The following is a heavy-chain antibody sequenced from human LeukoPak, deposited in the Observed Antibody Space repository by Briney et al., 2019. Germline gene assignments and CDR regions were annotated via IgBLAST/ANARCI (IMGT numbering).Heavy chain of an antibody. J-gene: IGHJ4*02. D-gene: IGHD6-19*01. CDR1: GFTFSSYW. CDR3: ARGLFYSSGWVFDY. Sequence: GGSLRLSCAASGFTFSSYWMHWVRQAPGKGLEWVAVISYDGSNKYYADSVKGRFTISRDNSKNTLYLQMNSLRAEDTAVYYCARGLFYSSGWVFDYWGQGTLVTVSS. V-gene: IGHV3-30*03. CDR2: ISYDGSNK.